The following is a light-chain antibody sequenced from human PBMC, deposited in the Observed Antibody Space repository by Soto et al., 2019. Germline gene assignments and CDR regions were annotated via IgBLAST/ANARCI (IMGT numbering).Light chain of an antibody. CDR1: QSVSNSY. J-gene: IGKJ5*01. CDR2: GAS. V-gene: IGKV3-20*01. CDR3: QHYGGSPLIT. Sequence: EIVLTQSPGTLSLSPGERATLSCRASQSVSNSYLAWYQQKPGQAPRLLIYGASSRATGIPDRFSGSGSGTDFTFTISRLEPEDFAVYSCQHYGGSPLITFGQGTRLEIK.